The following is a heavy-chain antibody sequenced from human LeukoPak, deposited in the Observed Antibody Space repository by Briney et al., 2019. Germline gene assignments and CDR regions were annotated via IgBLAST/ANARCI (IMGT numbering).Heavy chain of an antibody. CDR1: GFTFSSYA. D-gene: IGHD2-15*01. V-gene: IGHV3-23*01. CDR2: ISTSGDFT. CDR3: AGCSGGSCYSRGKYGVDV. Sequence: GGSLRLSCATSGFTFSSYAMNWVRQAPGKGLECVSFISTSGDFTYYAASVEGRFTVSRDNSKNTLYLQMNSLRADDTAVYYCAGCSGGSCYSRGKYGVDVWGQGTTVIVSS. J-gene: IGHJ6*02.